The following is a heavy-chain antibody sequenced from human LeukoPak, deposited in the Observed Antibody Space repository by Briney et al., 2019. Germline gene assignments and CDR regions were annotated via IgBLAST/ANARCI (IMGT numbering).Heavy chain of an antibody. CDR3: ARDALDSYGYFAYYYYYGMDV. CDR1: GYTFTSYA. CDR2: INTNTGNP. D-gene: IGHD5-18*01. V-gene: IGHV7-4-1*02. Sequence: GASVKVSCKASGYTFTSYAMNWVRQAPGQGREWMGWINTNTGNPTYAQGFTGRFVFSLDTSVSTAYLQISSLKAEDTAVYYCARDALDSYGYFAYYYYYGMDVWGQGSTVTV. J-gene: IGHJ6*02.